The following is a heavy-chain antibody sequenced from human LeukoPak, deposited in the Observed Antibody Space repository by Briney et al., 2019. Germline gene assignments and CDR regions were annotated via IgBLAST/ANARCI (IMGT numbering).Heavy chain of an antibody. Sequence: GGSLRLSCAASGFTFSSYGMHWVRQAPGKGLEWVAVISYDGSNKYYADSVKGRFTISRDNSKNTLYLQMNSLRAEDTAVYYCAKDREYYGSGSYYNWGQGTLVTVSS. D-gene: IGHD3-10*01. CDR2: ISYDGSNK. J-gene: IGHJ4*02. CDR1: GFTFSSYG. V-gene: IGHV3-30*18. CDR3: AKDREYYGSGSYYN.